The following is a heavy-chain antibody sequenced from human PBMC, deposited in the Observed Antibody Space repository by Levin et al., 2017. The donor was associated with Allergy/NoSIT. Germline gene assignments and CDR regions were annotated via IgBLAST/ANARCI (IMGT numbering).Heavy chain of an antibody. V-gene: IGHV4-61*01. J-gene: IGHJ3*02. D-gene: IGHD3-3*01. Sequence: PSETLSLTCTVSGGSVSSGSYYWSWIRQPPGKGLEWIGYIYYSGSTNYNPSLKSRVTISVDTSKNQFSLKLSSVTAADTAVYYCARVETPRKYYDFWSGERPNAFDIWGQGTMVTVSS. CDR1: GGSVSSGSYY. CDR2: IYYSGST. CDR3: ARVETPRKYYDFWSGERPNAFDI.